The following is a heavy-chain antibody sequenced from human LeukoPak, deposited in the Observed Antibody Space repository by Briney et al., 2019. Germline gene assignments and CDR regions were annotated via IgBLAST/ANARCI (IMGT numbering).Heavy chain of an antibody. V-gene: IGHV3-15*01. J-gene: IGHJ1*01. CDR1: GFKLKDSC. CDR3: TTEPRD. CDR2: IKSKTAGETT. Sequence: PGGSLRLSCTASGFKLKDSCVICVRQAPGKGLEWVGRIKSKTAGETTDYAAAVTGRFTISRDDSRNTLYLQINSLKTEDTGVYYCTTEPRDWGQGTLVTVSS.